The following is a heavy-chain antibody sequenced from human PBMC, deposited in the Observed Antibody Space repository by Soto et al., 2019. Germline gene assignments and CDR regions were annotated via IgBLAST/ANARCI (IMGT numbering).Heavy chain of an antibody. CDR2: ISGGGSYT. D-gene: IGHD2-15*01. CDR1: GFSFSMFA. CDR3: AKTPHIIVVVPTAMGASWLDP. Sequence: EGHLLESGGGLVEPGGSLRLSCEASGFSFSMFAMTWVRQAPGKGLEWVSVISGGGSYTQYADSVKGRFTISRDNAKNTLYLQMDSLRADDTAVYYCAKTPHIIVVVPTAMGASWLDPWGQGTLVTVSS. V-gene: IGHV3-23*01. J-gene: IGHJ5*02.